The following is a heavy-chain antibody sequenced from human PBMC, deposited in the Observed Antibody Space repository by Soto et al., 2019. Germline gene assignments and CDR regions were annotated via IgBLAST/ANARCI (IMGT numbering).Heavy chain of an antibody. CDR2: INHSGST. J-gene: IGHJ6*02. CDR3: ARVSGTYYDILTGYRGTTYYYCYGMDV. D-gene: IGHD3-9*01. CDR1: GGPFSGYY. Sequence: PSESLSRTCAVYGGPFSGYYWSWIRQPPGKGLEWIGEINHSGSTNYNPSLKSRVTISVDTSKNQFSLKLSSVTGADTAVYYCARVSGTYYDILTGYRGTTYYYCYGMDVWGQGTTVTVSS. V-gene: IGHV4-34*01.